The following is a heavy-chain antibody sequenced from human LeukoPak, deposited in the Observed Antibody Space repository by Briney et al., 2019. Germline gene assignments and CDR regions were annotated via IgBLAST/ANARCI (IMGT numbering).Heavy chain of an antibody. CDR2: ISGSGVST. CDR1: GFTFSSYA. J-gene: IGHJ4*02. D-gene: IGHD5-24*01. CDR3: AKIRGRDDWYYFDY. V-gene: IGHV3-23*01. Sequence: AGGSLRLSCAASGFTFSSYAMSWVRQAPGKGLEWVSGISGSGVSTCYVDSVKGRFTISRDNSKNTFYLQMNSLRAEDMAVYYCAKIRGRDDWYYFDYWGQGTPVTVSS.